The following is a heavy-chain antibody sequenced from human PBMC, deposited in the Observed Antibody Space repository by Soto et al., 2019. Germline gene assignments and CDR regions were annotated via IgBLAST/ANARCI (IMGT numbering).Heavy chain of an antibody. CDR3: PRDGCICASCWTTHYYSDMEV. D-gene: IGHD2-15*01. Sequence: GGSLRLSCSASGFTFCSYAMHWVRQAPGKGLEWVAVISYDGSNKYYADSVKGRFTISRDNSKNTLYLQMNSLRAEDTAVYYCPRDGCICASCWTTHYYSDMEVWDPETSLTVSS. CDR1: GFTFCSYA. CDR2: ISYDGSNK. J-gene: IGHJ6*02. V-gene: IGHV3-30-3*01.